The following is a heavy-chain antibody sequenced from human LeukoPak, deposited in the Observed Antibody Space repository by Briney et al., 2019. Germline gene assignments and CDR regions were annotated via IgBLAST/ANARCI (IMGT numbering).Heavy chain of an antibody. CDR1: GGSFSGYY. D-gene: IGHD5-18*01. V-gene: IGHV4-34*01. CDR3: ARGGYSPFDY. Sequence: SSETLSLTCAVDGGSFSGYYWSWIRQPPGKGLEWLGEINHSGSTNYNPSLKSRVTISVDTSKNQFSLKLSSVTAADTAVYYCARGGYSPFDYWGQGTLVTVSS. J-gene: IGHJ4*02. CDR2: INHSGST.